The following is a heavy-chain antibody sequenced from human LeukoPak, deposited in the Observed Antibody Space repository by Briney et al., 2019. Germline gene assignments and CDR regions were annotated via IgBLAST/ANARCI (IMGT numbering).Heavy chain of an antibody. V-gene: IGHV4-59*01. CDR2: IYYSGYT. Sequence: SETLSLTCTVSGGSISTYFWSWIRQPPGKGLEWIGYIYYSGYTTYSPSLRSRVTISVDTSKNQFSLKLSSVTAADTAVYYCARETSQKGAHYMDVWGKGTTITISS. D-gene: IGHD3-16*01. CDR3: ARETSQKGAHYMDV. J-gene: IGHJ6*03. CDR1: GGSISTYF.